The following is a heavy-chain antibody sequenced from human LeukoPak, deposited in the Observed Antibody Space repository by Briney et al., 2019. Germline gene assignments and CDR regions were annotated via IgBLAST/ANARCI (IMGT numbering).Heavy chain of an antibody. CDR2: MSVSGGST. J-gene: IGHJ5*02. Sequence: GGSLRLSCVASRFTFSSSGMSWVRQPPGKGLQWVSAMSVSGGSTYYADSVKGRFTMSRDNSKNTLYLQMNSLRAEDTAVYYCAKDQFSSSNNWFDPWGQGTLVTVSS. D-gene: IGHD6-6*01. CDR1: RFTFSSSG. CDR3: AKDQFSSSNNWFDP. V-gene: IGHV3-23*01.